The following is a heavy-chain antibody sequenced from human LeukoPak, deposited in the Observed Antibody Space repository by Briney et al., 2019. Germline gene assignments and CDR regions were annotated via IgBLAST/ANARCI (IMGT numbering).Heavy chain of an antibody. CDR2: INHSGST. Sequence: SETLSLTCAVYGGSFSGYFWSWIRQTPGKGLEWIGEINHSGSTNYNPSLKGRVTISVDTSKNQFSLKLSSVTAADTAVYYCANSGCSYGYLGRKFDPWGQGTLVTVSS. V-gene: IGHV4-34*01. J-gene: IGHJ5*02. CDR3: ANSGCSYGYLGRKFDP. D-gene: IGHD5-18*01. CDR1: GGSFSGYF.